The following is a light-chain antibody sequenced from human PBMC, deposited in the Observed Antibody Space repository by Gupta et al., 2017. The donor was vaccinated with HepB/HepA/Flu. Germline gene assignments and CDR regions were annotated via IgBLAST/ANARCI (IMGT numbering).Light chain of an antibody. CDR3: QSYDSSLSGVV. CDR2: GNS. J-gene: IGLJ2*01. CDR1: SSKIGAGYD. V-gene: IGLV1-40*01. Sequence: QSVLTQPPSVSGAPGQRVTISCTGSSSKIGAGYDVHWYQQLPGTAPKLLIYGNSNRPSGVPYRFSGSKSGTSASLAITGLQAEDEADYYCQSYDSSLSGVVFGGGTKLTVL.